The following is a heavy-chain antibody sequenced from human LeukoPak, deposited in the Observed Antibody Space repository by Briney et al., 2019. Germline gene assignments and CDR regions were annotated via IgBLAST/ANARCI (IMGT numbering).Heavy chain of an antibody. CDR3: ARVDGHFDY. D-gene: IGHD5-24*01. CDR1: GFTFSSFE. Sequence: PGGSLRLSCAASGFTFSSFEMNWVRQAPGKGLEWVSFMSTTGSTISYADSVKGRFTISRDNAKNSLYLQMNSLRDEDTAVYYCARVDGHFDYWGQGTLVTVSS. J-gene: IGHJ4*02. V-gene: IGHV3-48*03. CDR2: MSTTGSTI.